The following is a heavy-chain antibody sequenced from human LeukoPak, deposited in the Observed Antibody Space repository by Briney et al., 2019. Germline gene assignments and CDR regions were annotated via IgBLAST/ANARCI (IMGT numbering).Heavy chain of an antibody. CDR2: INHSGST. D-gene: IGHD3-10*01. V-gene: IGHV4-34*01. CDR1: GGSFSGYY. CDR3: ARDYHDYFDY. Sequence: SETLSLTCAVYGGSFSGYYWSWIRQPPGKGLEWIGEINHSGSTNYNPSLKSRVTISVDTSKNQFSLKLSSVTAADTAVYYCARDYHDYFDYWGQGTLVTVSS. J-gene: IGHJ4*02.